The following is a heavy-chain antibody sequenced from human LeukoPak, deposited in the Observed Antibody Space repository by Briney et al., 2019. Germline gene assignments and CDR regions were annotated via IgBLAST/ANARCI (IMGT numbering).Heavy chain of an antibody. D-gene: IGHD3-22*01. V-gene: IGHV1-69*02. CDR3: ASPYDSSGYGYDY. J-gene: IGHJ4*02. CDR2: IIPILGIA. CDR1: GGTFSSYT. Sequence: ASVKVSCKASGGTFSSYTISWVRQAPGQGLEWMGRIIPILGIANYAQKFQGRVTITADKSTSTAYMELSSLRSEDTAVYYCASPYDSSGYGYDYWGQGTPVTVSS.